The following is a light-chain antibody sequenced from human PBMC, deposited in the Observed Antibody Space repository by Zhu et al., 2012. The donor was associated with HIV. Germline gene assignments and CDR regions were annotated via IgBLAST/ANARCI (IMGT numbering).Light chain of an antibody. Sequence: EIVLTQSPGTLSLSPGDRATLSCRASQSISSTFLAWYQQKPGQAPRLLIYGASTRAIGIPDRFSGSASGTDFSLTITRLEPEDFAVYYCQQYNVWPYISFGQGTRLDTK. J-gene: IGKJ5*01. CDR2: GAS. V-gene: IGKV3-20*01. CDR1: QSISSTF. CDR3: QQYNVWPYIS.